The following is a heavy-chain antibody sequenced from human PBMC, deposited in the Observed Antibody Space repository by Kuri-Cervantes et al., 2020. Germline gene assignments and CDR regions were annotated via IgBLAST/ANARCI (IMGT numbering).Heavy chain of an antibody. CDR3: ARAARRPYSYYFDY. V-gene: IGHV3-30-3*01. J-gene: IGHJ4*02. CDR1: GFTFSSYA. CDR2: ISYDGSNK. Sequence: GESLKTSCAASGFTFSSYAMHWVRQAPGKGLEWVAVISYDGSNKYYADSVKGRFTISRDNSKNTLYLQMNSLRAEDTAVYYCARAARRPYSYYFDYWGQGTLVTVSS. D-gene: IGHD2-15*01.